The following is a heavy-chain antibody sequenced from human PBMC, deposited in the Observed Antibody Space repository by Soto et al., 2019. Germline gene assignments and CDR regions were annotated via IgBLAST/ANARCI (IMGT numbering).Heavy chain of an antibody. D-gene: IGHD2-15*01. CDR1: GFTFSNVW. J-gene: IGHJ4*02. CDR3: TAGYCSGGSCYSVVY. V-gene: IGHV3-15*01. CDR2: IKRRADGGTT. Sequence: GGSLRLSCAASGFTFSNVWMSWVRQAPGKGLEWVGRIKRRADGGTTDYATPVRGRFTVSRDDSKNTLYLQMNGLKTEDTAVYYCTAGYCSGGSCYSVVYWGQGTLVTVSS.